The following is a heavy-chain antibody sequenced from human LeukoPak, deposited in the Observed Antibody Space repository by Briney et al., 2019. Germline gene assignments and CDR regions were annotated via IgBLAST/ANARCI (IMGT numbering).Heavy chain of an antibody. D-gene: IGHD6-19*01. CDR3: ARHGYSSGWYRGTSTKKSRPLDY. Sequence: GGSLRLSCAASGFTFSTYGMHWVRQAPGKGLEWVAVISYDGSNKYYADSVKGRFTISRDNSKNTLYLQMNSLRAEDTAVYYCARHGYSSGWYRGTSTKKSRPLDYWGQGTLVTVSS. J-gene: IGHJ4*02. CDR1: GFTFSTYG. V-gene: IGHV3-30*03. CDR2: ISYDGSNK.